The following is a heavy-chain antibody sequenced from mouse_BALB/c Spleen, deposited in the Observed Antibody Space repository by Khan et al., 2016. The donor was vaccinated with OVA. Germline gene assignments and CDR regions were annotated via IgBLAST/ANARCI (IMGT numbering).Heavy chain of an antibody. Sequence: EVELVESGGGLVKPGGSLKLSCAVSGFTFSNYAMSWVRQTPEKRLEWVATISSGGSYTYYQDSVQGRFTISRDNAKNTLYLQMSSLRSEDTAIYNCARELFTTVVATPFAYWGQGTLVTVSA. J-gene: IGHJ3*01. V-gene: IGHV5-9-3*01. CDR1: GFTFSNYA. CDR3: ARELFTTVVATPFAY. CDR2: ISSGGSYT. D-gene: IGHD1-1*01.